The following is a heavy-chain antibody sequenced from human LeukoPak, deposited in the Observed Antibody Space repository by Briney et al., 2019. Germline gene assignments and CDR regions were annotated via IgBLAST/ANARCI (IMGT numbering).Heavy chain of an antibody. CDR1: GVTVSSNY. Sequence: GGTLRLSCAASGVTVSSNYMSWFRQAPGKGLEGGSVFYSGGSTYYENSVKGRFTISRDNSKNTLYLQMNSLRAEDTAVYYCARDPPSYYDSSDYPPWGQGTLVTVSS. CDR3: ARDPPSYYDSSDYPP. D-gene: IGHD3-22*01. CDR2: FYSGGST. V-gene: IGHV3-53*01. J-gene: IGHJ5*02.